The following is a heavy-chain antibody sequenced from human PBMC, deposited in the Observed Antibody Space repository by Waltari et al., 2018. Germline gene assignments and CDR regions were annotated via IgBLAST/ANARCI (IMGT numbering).Heavy chain of an antibody. J-gene: IGHJ4*02. CDR2: INQSRST. Sequence: QVQLQQWGAGLLKPSETLSLTCAVYGGSFSGYYWSWIRQPPGKGLEWIGEINQSRSTNYNPSLKSRVTISVDTSKNQFSLKLSSVTAADTAVYYCARGVWRRGVWVFDYWGQGTLVTVSS. CDR1: GGSFSGYY. CDR3: ARGVWRRGVWVFDY. D-gene: IGHD3-10*01. V-gene: IGHV4-34*01.